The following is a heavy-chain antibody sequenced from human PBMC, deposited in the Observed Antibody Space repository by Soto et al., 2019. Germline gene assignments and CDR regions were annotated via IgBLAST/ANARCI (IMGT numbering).Heavy chain of an antibody. CDR1: GGTFSSYA. CDR2: IIPIFGTA. Sequence: SVKVSCKASGGTFSSYAISWVRQAPGQGLEWMGGIIPIFGTANYAQKFQGRVTITADESTSTAYMELSSLRSEDTAVYYCAREGSGGSGRPYYYYGMDVWGQGTTVTVSS. V-gene: IGHV1-69*13. D-gene: IGHD3-10*01. J-gene: IGHJ6*02. CDR3: AREGSGGSGRPYYYYGMDV.